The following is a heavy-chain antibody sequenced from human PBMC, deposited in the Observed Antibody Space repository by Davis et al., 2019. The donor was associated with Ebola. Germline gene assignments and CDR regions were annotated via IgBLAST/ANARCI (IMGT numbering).Heavy chain of an antibody. CDR2: ISVDKGNT. CDR3: ARGGGSTQSAIAD. D-gene: IGHD2-21*01. J-gene: IGHJ4*02. Sequence: ASVKVSCKASGYTFTDYGITWVRQAPGQGLEWVGWISVDKGNTNYAQKLQGRVTMTTDPSTSTAYMELRSLRPDETAVYYCARGGGSTQSAIADWGQGTLVTVSS. CDR1: GYTFTDYG. V-gene: IGHV1-18*01.